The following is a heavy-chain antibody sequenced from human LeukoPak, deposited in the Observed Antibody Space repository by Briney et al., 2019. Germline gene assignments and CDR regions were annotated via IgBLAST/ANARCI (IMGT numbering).Heavy chain of an antibody. CDR2: INWNGGST. V-gene: IGHV3-20*04. D-gene: IGHD5-18*01. CDR1: GFTFDDYG. Sequence: GGSLRLSCAASGFTFDDYGMSWVRQAPGKGLEWVSGINWNGGSTGYADSVKGRFTISRDNAKNSLYLQMYSLRAEDTAVYYCARADSAMVYDYYMDVWGKGTTVTISS. CDR3: ARADSAMVYDYYMDV. J-gene: IGHJ6*03.